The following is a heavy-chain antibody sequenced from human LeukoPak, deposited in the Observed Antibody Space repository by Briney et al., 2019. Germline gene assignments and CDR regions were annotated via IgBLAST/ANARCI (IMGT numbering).Heavy chain of an antibody. J-gene: IGHJ4*02. CDR2: INSDGSST. CDR1: GFTFSSNW. Sequence: GGSLRLSCAASGFTFSSNWIHWVRQVPGKGLVWVSRINSDGSSTAYADSEKGRFTISRDNAKNTLYLQMASLRADDTAVYYCAKDNRRHYTSGPNPDSLHWGQGALVTVSS. D-gene: IGHD6-19*01. V-gene: IGHV3-74*01. CDR3: AKDNRRHYTSGPNPDSLH.